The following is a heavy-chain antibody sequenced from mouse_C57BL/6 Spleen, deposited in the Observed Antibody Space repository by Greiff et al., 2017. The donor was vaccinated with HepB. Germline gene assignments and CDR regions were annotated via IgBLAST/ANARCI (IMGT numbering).Heavy chain of an antibody. V-gene: IGHV5-16*01. CDR1: GFTFSDYY. Sequence: EVKLVESEGGLVQPGSSMKLSCTASGFTFSDYYMAWVRQVPEKGLEWVANINYDGSSTYYLDSLKSRFIISRDNAKNILYLQMGNLKSEDTATYCCARSMVTSYAMDYWGQGTSVTVSS. D-gene: IGHD2-2*01. CDR2: INYDGSST. CDR3: ARSMVTSYAMDY. J-gene: IGHJ4*01.